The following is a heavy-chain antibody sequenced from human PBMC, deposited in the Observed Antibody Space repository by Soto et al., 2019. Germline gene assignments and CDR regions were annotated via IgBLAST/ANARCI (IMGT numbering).Heavy chain of an antibody. CDR2: IYTTGTT. J-gene: IGHJ5*02. CDR3: ARTKVRALTAGESDP. D-gene: IGHD3-16*01. Sequence: PSETLSLTCTVSGGSITGHYWSWIRQPAGKGLEWIGRIYTTGTTNYNPSLKSRVTMSVDTSKNQISLNLTSVTAADMAVYYCARTKVRALTAGESDPWGQGTQVTVSS. V-gene: IGHV4-4*07. CDR1: GGSITGHY.